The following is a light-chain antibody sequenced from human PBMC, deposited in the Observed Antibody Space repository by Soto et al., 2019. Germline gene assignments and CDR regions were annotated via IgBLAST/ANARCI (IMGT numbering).Light chain of an antibody. Sequence: QSALTQPASVSGSPGQSITISCTGTSSDVGGYNLVSWYQQHPGKAPKLMIYEGSKRPSGVSNRFSGSKSGNTASLTISGLQAEDEAGYSCCSYAGSSTPVVFGGGTKRTVL. CDR3: CSYAGSSTPVV. V-gene: IGLV2-23*01. J-gene: IGLJ2*01. CDR2: EGS. CDR1: SSDVGGYNL.